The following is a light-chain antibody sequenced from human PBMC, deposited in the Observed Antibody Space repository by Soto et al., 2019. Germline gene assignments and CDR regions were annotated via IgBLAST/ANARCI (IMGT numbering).Light chain of an antibody. CDR1: QSVSSN. Sequence: EIVMTQSPAILSVSPGERATLSCRASQSVSSNLAWYQQKPGQAPRLLIYGASTRATGIPARFSSSGSGTEFTLIISSLQSEDFVGYYCQHYIIWREITFGQGTKLEIK. J-gene: IGKJ5*01. CDR2: GAS. V-gene: IGKV3-15*01. CDR3: QHYIIWREIT.